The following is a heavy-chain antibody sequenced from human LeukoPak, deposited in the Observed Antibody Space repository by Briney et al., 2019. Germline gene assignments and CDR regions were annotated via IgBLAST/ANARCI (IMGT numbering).Heavy chain of an antibody. Sequence: PGGSLRLSCAASGSSVSSNYMSWVRQAPGKGLELVSIIYSGNNTYYADSVKARFTLSRDTSKNTVYLQMNNLRAEDTAVYYCARCIAAAFFDSWGQGSLVTVSS. CDR2: IYSGNNT. CDR3: ARCIAAAFFDS. J-gene: IGHJ4*02. CDR1: GSSVSSNY. V-gene: IGHV3-66*01. D-gene: IGHD6-13*01.